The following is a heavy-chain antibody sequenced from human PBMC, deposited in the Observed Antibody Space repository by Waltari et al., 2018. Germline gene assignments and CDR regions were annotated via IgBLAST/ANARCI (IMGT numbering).Heavy chain of an antibody. Sequence: EIQLVQSGGGLVQPGGSLRLSCAASGFNIDDYSLNWVRQAQGKGLEWVSYITGTSRTKFYADSVRGRFTISRDNAKNSLYLQMNSLRADDTAVYFCARPVRISGNYGLDVWGQGTTVIVSS. CDR2: ITGTSRTK. CDR3: ARPVRISGNYGLDV. J-gene: IGHJ6*02. V-gene: IGHV3-48*01. CDR1: GFNIDDYS.